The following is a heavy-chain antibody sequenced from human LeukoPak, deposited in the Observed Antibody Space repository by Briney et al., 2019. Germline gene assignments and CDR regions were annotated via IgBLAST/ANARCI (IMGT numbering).Heavy chain of an antibody. Sequence: GGSLRLSCAASGFTFSDYWMTWVCQAPGKGLEWVANIDRGGNKKNCVDSVRGRFTISRDNAKTSLYLQMNSLRAEDTAVYFCARPHMTAVTPADYWGQGTLVAVSS. D-gene: IGHD4-17*01. CDR2: IDRGGNKK. CDR1: GFTFSDYW. J-gene: IGHJ4*02. CDR3: ARPHMTAVTPADY. V-gene: IGHV3-7*01.